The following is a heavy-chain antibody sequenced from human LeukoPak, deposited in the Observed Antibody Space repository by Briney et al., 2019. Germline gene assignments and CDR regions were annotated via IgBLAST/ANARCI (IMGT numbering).Heavy chain of an antibody. Sequence: SETLSLTCTVSGVSIGGFYWSWLRQPPGKGLEWLGYTHHSGTTNYNPSVGSRLTTSVDTSRKQVSLKLSSVTAADTAVYYCARHSADRAFDIWGQGTMVTVSS. CDR2: THHSGTT. CDR3: ARHSADRAFDI. CDR1: GVSIGGFY. D-gene: IGHD6-25*01. J-gene: IGHJ3*02. V-gene: IGHV4-59*08.